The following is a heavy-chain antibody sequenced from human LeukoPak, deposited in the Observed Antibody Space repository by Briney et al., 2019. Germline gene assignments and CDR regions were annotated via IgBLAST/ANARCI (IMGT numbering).Heavy chain of an antibody. CDR3: VKGYGLQLVNNWFDP. CDR2: ISYDGSNK. Sequence: GGSLRLSCAASGFTFSSYWMHWVRQAPGKGLEWVAVISYDGSNKYYADSVKGRFTISRDNSKNTLYLQINSLRDEDTAVYYCVKGYGLQLVNNWFDPWGQGTLVSVSS. V-gene: IGHV3-30*18. CDR1: GFTFSSYW. J-gene: IGHJ5*02. D-gene: IGHD6-13*01.